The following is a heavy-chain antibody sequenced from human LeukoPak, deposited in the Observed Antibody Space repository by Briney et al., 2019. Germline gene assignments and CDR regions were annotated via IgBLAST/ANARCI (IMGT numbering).Heavy chain of an antibody. D-gene: IGHD3-9*01. Sequence: GGSLRLSCAASGFTFSNNAMSWVRQAPGKGLEGVSVITGSGGNTYYADSVKGRFTISRDNSKNTVFLQMNSLRAEDTAVYYCAKWGDYDVLTGYYVSDYWGQGTLVTVSS. CDR2: ITGSGGNT. V-gene: IGHV3-23*01. CDR1: GFTFSNNA. CDR3: AKWGDYDVLTGYYVSDY. J-gene: IGHJ4*02.